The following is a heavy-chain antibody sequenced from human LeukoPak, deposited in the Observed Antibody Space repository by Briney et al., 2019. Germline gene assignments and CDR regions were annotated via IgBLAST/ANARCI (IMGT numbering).Heavy chain of an antibody. V-gene: IGHV3-21*01. CDR3: AGPLWSGYPGPLDY. J-gene: IGHJ4*02. D-gene: IGHD3-3*01. Sequence: GGSLRLSCAASGFTFGSYSMNWVRQAPGKGLEWVSSISSSSSYIYYADSVKGRFTISRDNAKNSLYLQMNSLRAEDTAVYYCAGPLWSGYPGPLDYWGQGTLVTVSS. CDR2: ISSSSSYI. CDR1: GFTFGSYS.